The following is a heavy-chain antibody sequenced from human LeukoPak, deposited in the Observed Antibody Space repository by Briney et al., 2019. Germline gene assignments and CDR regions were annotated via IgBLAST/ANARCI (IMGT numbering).Heavy chain of an antibody. D-gene: IGHD1-26*01. V-gene: IGHV1-18*01. J-gene: IGHJ6*03. Sequence: ASVKVPCKASGYTFTSYGISWVRQAPGQGLEWMGWISAYNGNTNYAQKLRGRVTMTTDTSTSTAYMELRSLRSDDTAVYYCARDSSPTSYLFYYYYYMDVWGKGTTVTISS. CDR1: GYTFTSYG. CDR3: ARDSSPTSYLFYYYYYMDV. CDR2: ISAYNGNT.